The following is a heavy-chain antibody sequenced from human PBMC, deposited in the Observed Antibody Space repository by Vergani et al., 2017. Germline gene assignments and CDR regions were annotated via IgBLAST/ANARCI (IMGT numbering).Heavy chain of an antibody. J-gene: IGHJ4*02. V-gene: IGHV3-30-3*01. CDR1: GFTFSSYA. CDR3: AKELVYNVGGWYVGYFDY. CDR2: ISYDGSNK. D-gene: IGHD6-19*01. Sequence: VQLVESGGGLVQPGGSLRLSCAASGFTFSSYAMHWVRQAPGKGLEWVAVISYDGSNKYYADSVKGRFTISRDNSKNTLYLQMNSLRAEDTAVYYCAKELVYNVGGWYVGYFDYWGQGTLVTVSS.